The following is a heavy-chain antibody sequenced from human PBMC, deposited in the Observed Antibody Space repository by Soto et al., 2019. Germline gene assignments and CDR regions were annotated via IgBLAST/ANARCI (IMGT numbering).Heavy chain of an antibody. V-gene: IGHV3-30*18. Sequence: QVQLVESGGGVVQPGRSLRLSCAASGFTFESDAMYWVRQAPGKGLEWVAVISFDGSDKYYADSVKGRFTISRDNSKNTLYLQMNSLRAEDTAVYYCAKDVARPQCSGGSCYEYYYYYGMDVWGQGTTVTVSS. CDR1: GFTFESDA. CDR3: AKDVARPQCSGGSCYEYYYYYGMDV. J-gene: IGHJ6*02. D-gene: IGHD2-15*01. CDR2: ISFDGSDK.